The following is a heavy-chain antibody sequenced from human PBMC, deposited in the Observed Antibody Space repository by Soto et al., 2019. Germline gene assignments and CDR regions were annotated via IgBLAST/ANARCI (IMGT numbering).Heavy chain of an antibody. V-gene: IGHV4-39*01. CDR2: IYYSGST. J-gene: IGHJ4*02. CDR1: GGSISSSSYY. D-gene: IGHD6-13*01. CDR3: ARRGSSSWYGY. Sequence: QLQLQESGPGLVKPSETLSLTCTVSGGSISSSSYYWGWIRQPPGKGLAWIGSIYYSGSTYCNPSLKSRVTISVDTSKHQCSLKLSSVTAADTAVYYCARRGSSSWYGYWGQGTLVTVSS.